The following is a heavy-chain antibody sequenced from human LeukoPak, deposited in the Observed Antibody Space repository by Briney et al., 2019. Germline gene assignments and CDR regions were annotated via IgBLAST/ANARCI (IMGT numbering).Heavy chain of an antibody. D-gene: IGHD3-3*01. CDR1: GFTFSSYA. CDR3: AKPQYYDFWSGYED. J-gene: IGHJ4*02. CDR2: ISGSGGST. V-gene: IGHV3-23*01. Sequence: GGSLRLSCAASGFTFSSYAMSWVRQAPGKGLEWVSAISGSGGSTYYADSVKDRFTISRDNSKNTLYLQMNSLRAEDTAVYYCAKPQYYDFWSGYEDWGQGTLVTVSS.